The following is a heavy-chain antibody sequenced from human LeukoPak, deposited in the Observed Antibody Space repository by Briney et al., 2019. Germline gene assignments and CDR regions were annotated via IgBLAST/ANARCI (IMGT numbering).Heavy chain of an antibody. CDR2: MYNSGTS. V-gene: IGHV4-4*02. CDR1: GASITSHPW. J-gene: IGHJ4*02. D-gene: IGHD7-27*01. Sequence: PSETLSPTCAVSGASITSHPWNWVRQPPGKGLEWIGEMYNSGTSTFKPSLRSRVIMFFDESKNHFSLKLNSVTAADTAVYYCARGGNWDFDYWGQGVLVIVSS. CDR3: ARGGNWDFDY.